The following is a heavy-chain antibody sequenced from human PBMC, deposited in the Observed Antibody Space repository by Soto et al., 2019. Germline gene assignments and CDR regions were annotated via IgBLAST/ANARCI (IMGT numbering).Heavy chain of an antibody. D-gene: IGHD2-2*01. J-gene: IGHJ4*02. V-gene: IGHV3-23*01. CDR3: AKDWDIVVVPAATIDY. Sequence: EVQLLESGGGLVQPGGSLRLSCAASGFTFSSYAMSWVRQAPGKGLEWVSAISGSGGSTYYADSVKGRFTISRDNSKNTLYLQMNSLRAEDTAVYYCAKDWDIVVVPAATIDYWGQGTMVTVSS. CDR1: GFTFSSYA. CDR2: ISGSGGST.